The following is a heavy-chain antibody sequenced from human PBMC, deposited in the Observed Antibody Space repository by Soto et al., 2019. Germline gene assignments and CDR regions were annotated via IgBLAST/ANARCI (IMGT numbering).Heavy chain of an antibody. CDR1: GDTFTSYG. CDR2: ISANNGNT. D-gene: IGHD3-10*01. J-gene: IGHJ5*02. CDR3: ARDCPYNNCNADH. V-gene: IGHV1-18*01. Sequence: QVQLVQSGAEVKKPGASVKVSCKASGDTFTSYGISWVRQAPGQGLQWMGWISANNGNTKYAQKLQGRVTMTPDTSTSTAYVELSSLRFDDTAIYYCARDCPYNNCNADHRGQGTLVTVSS.